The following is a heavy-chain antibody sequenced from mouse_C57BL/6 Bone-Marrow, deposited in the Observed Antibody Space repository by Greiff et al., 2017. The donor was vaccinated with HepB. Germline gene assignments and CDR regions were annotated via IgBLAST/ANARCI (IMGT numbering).Heavy chain of an antibody. CDR3: ARQGYGPWYFDV. CDR2: ISSGGSYT. Sequence: EVKLVESGGDLVKPGGSLKLSCAASGFTFSSYGMSWVRQTPDKRLEWVATISSGGSYTYYPDSVKGRFTISRDNAKNTLYLQMSSLKSEDTAMYYCARQGYGPWYFDVWGTGTTVTVSS. D-gene: IGHD1-2*01. CDR1: GFTFSSYG. V-gene: IGHV5-6*01. J-gene: IGHJ1*03.